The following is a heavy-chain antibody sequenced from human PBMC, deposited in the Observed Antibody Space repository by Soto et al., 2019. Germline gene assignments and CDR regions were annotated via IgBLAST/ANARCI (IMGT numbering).Heavy chain of an antibody. Sequence: NPSETLSLTCTFSCGSISSYYWSWIRQPPGKGLEWIGYIYYSGSTNYNPSLKSRVTISVDTSKNQFSLKLSSVTAADTAVYYCARHGYYYGMDVWGQGTTVTVSS. J-gene: IGHJ6*02. CDR3: ARHGYYYGMDV. CDR2: IYYSGST. V-gene: IGHV4-59*01. CDR1: CGSISSYY.